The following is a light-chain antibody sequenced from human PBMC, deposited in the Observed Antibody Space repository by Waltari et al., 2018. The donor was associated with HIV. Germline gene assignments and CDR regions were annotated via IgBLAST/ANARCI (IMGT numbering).Light chain of an antibody. J-gene: IGKJ1*01. V-gene: IGKV1-9*01. Sequence: DIQLTQSPSFLSASVGDRVTITCRASQAINSYLAWYQQKPGKAPKLLIYAASTLQSGVPSRFSGSGSGTEFTLTISSLQPEDFATYYCQQLDSYPRTFGQGTKVEIK. CDR2: AAS. CDR3: QQLDSYPRT. CDR1: QAINSY.